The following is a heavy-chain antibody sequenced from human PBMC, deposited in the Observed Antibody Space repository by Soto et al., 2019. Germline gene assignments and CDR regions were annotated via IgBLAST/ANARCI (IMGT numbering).Heavy chain of an antibody. CDR1: GLAFPIDD. V-gene: IGHV1-8*01. Sequence: QVQLVQSGAEVKKPGASVQVSCKASGLAFPIDDIIWVRQTIGQGLEFMGWMNPSGRNTGYAQKFRGRATFTRNTPTSTAYMDLSGLRSEDTAVYYCARYRTKVPVAFDVWGQGTMVTVSS. J-gene: IGHJ3*01. D-gene: IGHD3-16*02. CDR2: MNPSGRNT. CDR3: ARYRTKVPVAFDV.